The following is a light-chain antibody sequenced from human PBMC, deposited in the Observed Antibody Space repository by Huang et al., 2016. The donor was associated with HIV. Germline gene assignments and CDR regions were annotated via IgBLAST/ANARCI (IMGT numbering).Light chain of an antibody. V-gene: IGKV3-11*01. J-gene: IGKJ2*01. Sequence: IVLTQSPATLSLSPGERATLSCRASQSVSGYFAWYQHRPGQAPRLLIDDASTRAPGVPVRFSGSGSGTDFTLTISSLEPEDFAVYYCQQRSNWPPVYTFGRGTKLDI. CDR2: DAS. CDR3: QQRSNWPPVYT. CDR1: QSVSGY.